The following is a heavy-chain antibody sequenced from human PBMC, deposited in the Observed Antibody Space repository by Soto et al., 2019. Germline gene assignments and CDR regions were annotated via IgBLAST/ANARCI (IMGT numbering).Heavy chain of an antibody. CDR3: VTGDRISGHEIY. J-gene: IGHJ6*02. CDR2: ISDAGGRT. CDR1: GETFRIDT. V-gene: IGHV3-64D*06. Sequence: PGGTPRLSSSASGETFRIDTMLCVRQAPGKGPEYVSAISDAGGRTYYADSVKGRFTISRDDPKNTLYLQMSNLRAEDTAVYYSVTGDRISGHEIYRGHSPRVTLS. D-gene: IGHD1-26*01.